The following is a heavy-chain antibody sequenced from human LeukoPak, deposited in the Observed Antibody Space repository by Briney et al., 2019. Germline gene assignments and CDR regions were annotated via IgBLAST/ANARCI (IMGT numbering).Heavy chain of an antibody. Sequence: SETLSLTCTVSGGSISSSSYYWGWIRQPPGKGLEWIGSIYYSGSTYYNPSLKSRVTISVDTSKNQFSLKLSSVTAADTAVYYCARQGIAAAGPFDYWGQGTLVTVSS. CDR1: GGSISSSSYY. D-gene: IGHD6-13*01. CDR2: IYYSGST. CDR3: ARQGIAAAGPFDY. V-gene: IGHV4-39*01. J-gene: IGHJ4*02.